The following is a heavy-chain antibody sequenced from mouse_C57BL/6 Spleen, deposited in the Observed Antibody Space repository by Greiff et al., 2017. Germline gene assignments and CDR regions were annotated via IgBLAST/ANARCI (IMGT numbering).Heavy chain of an antibody. CDR2: IDPSDSYT. D-gene: IGHD1-1*01. Sequence: QVQLQQPGAELVMPGASVKLSCKASGYTFTSYWMHWVKQRPGQGLEWIGEIDPSDSYTNYNQKFKGKSTLTVDKSSSTAYMQLSSLTSEDSAVYYCARAAVVAPGFAYWGQGTLVTVSA. CDR3: ARAAVVAPGFAY. J-gene: IGHJ3*01. CDR1: GYTFTSYW. V-gene: IGHV1-69*01.